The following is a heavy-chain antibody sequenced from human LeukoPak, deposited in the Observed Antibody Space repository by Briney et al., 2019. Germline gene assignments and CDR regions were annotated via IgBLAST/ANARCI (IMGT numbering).Heavy chain of an antibody. J-gene: IGHJ4*02. V-gene: IGHV3-33*01. Sequence: GRSLRLSCAASGRTFSSYGMHWVRQAPGKGLEWVAVIWYDGSNKYYADSVKGRFTISRDNSKNTLYLQMNSLRAEDTAVYYCARDAAFPQYYYGSGSYYPDYWGQGTLVTVSS. CDR3: ARDAAFPQYYYGSGSYYPDY. CDR1: GRTFSSYG. D-gene: IGHD3-10*01. CDR2: IWYDGSNK.